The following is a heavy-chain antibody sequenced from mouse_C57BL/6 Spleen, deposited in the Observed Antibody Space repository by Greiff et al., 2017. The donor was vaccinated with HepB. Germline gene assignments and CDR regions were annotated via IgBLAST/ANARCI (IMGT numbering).Heavy chain of an antibody. CDR2: INYDGSST. J-gene: IGHJ1*03. V-gene: IGHV5-16*01. D-gene: IGHD1-1*01. CDR3: ARDRDYYCSSYWYFDV. CDR1: GFTFSDYY. Sequence: EVKLMESEGGLVQPGSSMKLSCTASGFTFSDYYMAWVRQVPEKGLEWIANINYDGSSTYYLDSLKSSFIISRVNAKNILYLQMSSLKSEDTATYYCARDRDYYCSSYWYFDVWGTGTTVTAAS.